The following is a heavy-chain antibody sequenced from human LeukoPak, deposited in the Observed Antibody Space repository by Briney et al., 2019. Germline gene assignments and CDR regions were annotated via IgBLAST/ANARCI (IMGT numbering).Heavy chain of an antibody. CDR1: GYTFTGYY. J-gene: IGHJ4*02. D-gene: IGHD6-19*01. Sequence: ASVKVSCKASGYTFTGYYMHWVRQAPGQGLEGMGWINPNSGGTNYAQKFQGRVTMTRDTSISTAYMELSRLRSDDTAVYYCARVPAFGGWYVDFDYWGQGTLVTVSS. V-gene: IGHV1-2*02. CDR3: ARVPAFGGWYVDFDY. CDR2: INPNSGGT.